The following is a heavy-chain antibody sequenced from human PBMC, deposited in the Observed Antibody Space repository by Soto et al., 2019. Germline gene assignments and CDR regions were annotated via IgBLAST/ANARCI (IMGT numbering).Heavy chain of an antibody. Sequence: QVQLVQSGAEVKKPGASVKVSCKASGYTFTNYAMHWVRQAPGQRLEWMGWINAGNGNTKYSQQFQGRVTITRDTSASTAYMELSSLRSEDTAVYSCARSSGYYSLEYWGQGALVTVSS. V-gene: IGHV1-3*01. CDR1: GYTFTNYA. CDR2: INAGNGNT. D-gene: IGHD3-22*01. CDR3: ARSSGYYSLEY. J-gene: IGHJ4*02.